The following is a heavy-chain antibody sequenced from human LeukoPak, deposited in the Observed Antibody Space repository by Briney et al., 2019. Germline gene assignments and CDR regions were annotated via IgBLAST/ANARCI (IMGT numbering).Heavy chain of an antibody. CDR1: GGSISGYH. Sequence: TSETLSLTCNVSGGSISGYHWSWIRQPPGKGLEWIGYIYYSGSSNYNPSLKSRVTISVDTSKNQFSLKLSSVTAADTAVYYCARVPRSYYYYYYMDVWGKGTTVTVSS. J-gene: IGHJ6*03. V-gene: IGHV4-59*01. CDR3: ARVPRSYYYYYYMDV. CDR2: IYYSGSS.